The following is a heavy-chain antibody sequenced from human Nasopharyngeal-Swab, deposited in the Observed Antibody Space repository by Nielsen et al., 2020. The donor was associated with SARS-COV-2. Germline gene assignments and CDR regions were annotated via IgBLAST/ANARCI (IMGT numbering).Heavy chain of an antibody. J-gene: IGHJ6*02. D-gene: IGHD6-19*01. CDR3: ARDSGVAGTKYYYGMDV. Sequence: RQAPGKGLEWIGYIYYSGSTYYNPSLKSRVTISVDTSKNQFSLKLSSVTAADTAVYYCARDSGVAGTKYYYGMDVWGQGTTVT. CDR2: IYYSGST. V-gene: IGHV4-30-4*01.